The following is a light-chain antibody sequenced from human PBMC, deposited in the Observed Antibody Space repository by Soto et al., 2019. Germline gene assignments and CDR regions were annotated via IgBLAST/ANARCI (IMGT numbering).Light chain of an antibody. Sequence: AIRMTQDPGALSASTGDNVTPTCLASQGISSYLAWYQQKPGKAPKLLIYAASTLQSGVPARFSGSGSGTDFTLTISILQPEDFAVYYCQQDYNLPITFGQGSRLEIK. CDR1: QGISSY. CDR3: QQDYNLPIT. CDR2: AAS. V-gene: IGKV1-8*01. J-gene: IGKJ5*01.